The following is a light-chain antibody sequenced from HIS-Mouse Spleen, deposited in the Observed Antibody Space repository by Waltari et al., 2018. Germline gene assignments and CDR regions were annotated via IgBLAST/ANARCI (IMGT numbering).Light chain of an antibody. CDR3: MQGTHWQWT. CDR2: KVS. J-gene: IGKJ1*01. Sequence: DVVMTQSPLSLPVTLGQPASISCRSSQSLVHSDGNTYLNWFQQRPGQSPRRLIYKVSNRDSGVPDRFSGSGSGTDFTLKISRVEAEDVGVYYCMQGTHWQWTFGQGTKAEIK. CDR1: QSLVHSDGNTY. V-gene: IGKV2-30*02.